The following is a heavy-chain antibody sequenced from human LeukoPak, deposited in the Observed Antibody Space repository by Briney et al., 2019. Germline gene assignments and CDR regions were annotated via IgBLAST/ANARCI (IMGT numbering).Heavy chain of an antibody. D-gene: IGHD6-13*01. J-gene: IGHJ4*02. CDR3: ARGQRGYSSSWWDY. V-gene: IGHV4-34*01. Sequence: SETLSLTCAVYGGSFSGYYWSWIRQPPGKGLEWMGEINHSGSTNYNPSLKSRVTISVETSKNQLSLKLSSVTAADTAVYYCARGQRGYSSSWWDYWGQGTLVTVSS. CDR2: INHSGST. CDR1: GGSFSGYY.